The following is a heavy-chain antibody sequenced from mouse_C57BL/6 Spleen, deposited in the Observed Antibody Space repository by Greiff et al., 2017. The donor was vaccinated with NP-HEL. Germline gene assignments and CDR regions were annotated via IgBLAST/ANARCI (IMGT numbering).Heavy chain of an antibody. Sequence: QVQLQQPGAELVMPGASVKLSCKASGYTFTSYWMHWVKQRPGQGLEWIGEIDPSDSYTNYNQKFKGKSTLTVDKSSSTAYMQLSSLTSEDSAGYYCARKRSRPGYFDVWGTGTTVTVSS. D-gene: IGHD1-1*01. CDR2: IDPSDSYT. V-gene: IGHV1-69*01. CDR3: ARKRSRPGYFDV. J-gene: IGHJ1*03. CDR1: GYTFTSYW.